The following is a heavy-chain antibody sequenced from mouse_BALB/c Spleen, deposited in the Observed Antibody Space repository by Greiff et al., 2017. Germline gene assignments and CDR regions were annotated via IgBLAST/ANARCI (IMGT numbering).Heavy chain of an antibody. CDR1: GFTFSSFG. D-gene: IGHD2-13*01. CDR2: ISSGSSTI. Sequence: EVMLVESGGGLVQPGGSRKLSCAASGFTFSSFGMHWVRQAPEKGLEWVAYISSGSSTIYYADTVKGRFTISRDNPKNTLFLQMTSLRSEDTAMYYCARSTTGLFDYWGQGTTLTVSS. J-gene: IGHJ2*01. V-gene: IGHV5-17*02. CDR3: ARSTTGLFDY.